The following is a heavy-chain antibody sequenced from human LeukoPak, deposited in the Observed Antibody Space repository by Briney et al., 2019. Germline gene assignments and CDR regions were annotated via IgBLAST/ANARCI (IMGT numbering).Heavy chain of an antibody. D-gene: IGHD3-10*01. CDR1: GGSMSSYY. CDR2: IYYSGST. Sequence: SETLSLTCTVSGGSMSSYYWSWIRQPPGKGLEWIGYIYYSGSTKYNPSLKSRVTISVDTSKNQFSLKLSSVTAADTAVYYCAQSLGASTWFGNWFDPWGQGTLVTVSS. J-gene: IGHJ5*02. CDR3: AQSLGASTWFGNWFDP. V-gene: IGHV4-59*08.